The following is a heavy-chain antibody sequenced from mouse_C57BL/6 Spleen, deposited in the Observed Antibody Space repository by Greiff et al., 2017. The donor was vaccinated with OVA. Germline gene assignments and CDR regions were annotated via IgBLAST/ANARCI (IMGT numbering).Heavy chain of an antibody. CDR3: ASDYGSSFPAWFAY. J-gene: IGHJ3*01. CDR1: GYSITSGYY. D-gene: IGHD1-1*01. Sequence: EVKLMESGPGLVKPSQSLSLTCSVTGYSITSGYYWNWIRQFPGNKLEWMGYISYDGSNNYNPSLKNRISITRDTSKNQFFLKLNSVTTEDTATYYCASDYGSSFPAWFAYWGQGTLVTVSA. CDR2: ISYDGSN. V-gene: IGHV3-6*01.